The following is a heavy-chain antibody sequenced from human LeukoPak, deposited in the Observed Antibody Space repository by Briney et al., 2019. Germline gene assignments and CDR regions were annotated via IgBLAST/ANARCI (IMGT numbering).Heavy chain of an antibody. J-gene: IGHJ4*02. Sequence: GGSLRLSCAASGFTFSSYAMYWVRQAPGKGLEWVAVTSYDESNKYYADSVKGRFTISRDNSKNTLYLQMNSLRAEDTAVYYCAREGLRWLQFSFDYWGQGTRVTVSS. CDR2: TSYDESNK. D-gene: IGHD5-24*01. CDR3: AREGLRWLQFSFDY. V-gene: IGHV3-30-3*01. CDR1: GFTFSSYA.